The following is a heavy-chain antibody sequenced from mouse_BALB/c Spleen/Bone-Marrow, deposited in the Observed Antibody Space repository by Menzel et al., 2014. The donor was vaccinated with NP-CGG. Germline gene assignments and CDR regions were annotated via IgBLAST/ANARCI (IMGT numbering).Heavy chain of an antibody. V-gene: IGHV3-2*02. J-gene: IGHJ3*01. CDR1: GYSITRDYA. Sequence: VQPKELGPGLVKPFQSLSLTRIVTGYSITRDYAWNWIRPFSGNKPELVGYINYSGSTTYNPSLESRISITRDTSKNQFFLQLNSVTTEDAATYYCARSSSYDYDVGFAYWGQGTLVTVSA. D-gene: IGHD2-4*01. CDR2: INYSGST. CDR3: ARSSSYDYDVGFAY.